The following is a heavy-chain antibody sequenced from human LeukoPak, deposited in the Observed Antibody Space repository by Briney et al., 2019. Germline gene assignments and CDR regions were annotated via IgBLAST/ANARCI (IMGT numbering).Heavy chain of an antibody. V-gene: IGHV3-74*01. D-gene: IGHD5-18*01. J-gene: IGHJ4*02. Sequence: GGSLRLSCAASGFTSSSYWMHWVRQAPGKGLVWVSRINSDGSSTSYAQKFQGRVTMTRDTSTSTVYMELSSLRSEDTAVYYCARDGSGSRGAWIQLWFRQSYFDYWGQGTLVTVSS. CDR1: GFTSSSYW. CDR3: ARDGSGSRGAWIQLWFRQSYFDY. CDR2: INSDGSST.